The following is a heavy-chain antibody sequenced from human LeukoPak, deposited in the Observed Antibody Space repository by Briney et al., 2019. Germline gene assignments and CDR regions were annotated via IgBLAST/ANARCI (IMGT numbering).Heavy chain of an antibody. V-gene: IGHV3-74*01. CDR2: INSDGSNT. CDR1: GFTVSSNY. CDR3: ARAGIAAALDY. D-gene: IGHD6-13*01. Sequence: GGSLRLSCAASGFTVSSNYMTWVRQAPGKGLVWVSRINSDGSNTAYADSVKGRFTISKDNAKNTLYLQMNSLRAEDTAVYYCARAGIAAALDYWGQGTLVTVSS. J-gene: IGHJ4*02.